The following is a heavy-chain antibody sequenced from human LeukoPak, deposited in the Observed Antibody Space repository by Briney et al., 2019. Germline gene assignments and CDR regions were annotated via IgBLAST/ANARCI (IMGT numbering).Heavy chain of an antibody. V-gene: IGHV3-21*01. CDR3: ARDDGSYSRSPGFDY. Sequence: GGSLRLSCAASEFTFTSYGMNWVRQSPGKGLEWISSISKSSTYTHYADSVKGRFTISRDIAKNSLYLEMNSLRAEDTAVYYCARDDGSYSRSPGFDYWGQGTLVTVSS. D-gene: IGHD1-26*01. J-gene: IGHJ4*02. CDR1: EFTFTSYG. CDR2: ISKSSTYT.